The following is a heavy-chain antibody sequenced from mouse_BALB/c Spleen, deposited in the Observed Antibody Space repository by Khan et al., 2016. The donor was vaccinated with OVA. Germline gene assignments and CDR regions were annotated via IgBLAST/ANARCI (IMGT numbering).Heavy chain of an antibody. CDR1: GYTFTSYW. Sequence: QVQLQQPGAEPVKAGASVKMSCKASGYTFTSYWMHWVQQRLGQGLEWFAETNPTNGRTYYNEKFKSKATLTVDKSSSTAYMLLSGRTFEDSAVYYCARIKKIVATYFDYWGQGTTLTVSS. CDR2: TNPTNGRT. CDR3: ARIKKIVATYFDY. D-gene: IGHD1-1*01. V-gene: IGHV1S81*02. J-gene: IGHJ2*01.